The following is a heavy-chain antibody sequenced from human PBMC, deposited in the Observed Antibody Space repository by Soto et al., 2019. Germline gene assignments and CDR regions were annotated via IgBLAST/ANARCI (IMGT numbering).Heavy chain of an antibody. Sequence: QVQLVESGGGVVQPGRSLRLSCAASGFTLSSYVMHWVRQAPDKGQEWVAVIWYDGDKKYYADSVKVRFTISRDESKNTVYLHMSSLRGEDTGVYYCARGSAGSESVVVVPAIDFYSFDTWGQGTLVSVSS. CDR1: GFTLSSYV. CDR2: IWYDGDKK. V-gene: IGHV3-33*01. D-gene: IGHD2-15*01. CDR3: ARGSAGSESVVVVPAIDFYSFDT. J-gene: IGHJ4*02.